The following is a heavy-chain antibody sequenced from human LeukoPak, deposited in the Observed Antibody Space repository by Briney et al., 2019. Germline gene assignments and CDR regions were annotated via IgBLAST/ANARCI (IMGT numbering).Heavy chain of an antibody. J-gene: IGHJ4*02. CDR2: IYYSGST. CDR3: ARHGVAARPEDY. D-gene: IGHD6-6*01. Sequence: SETLSLTCTVSGGSISSSSYYWGWIRQPPGKGLEWIGSIYYSGSTYYNPSLKSRVTISVDTSKNLFSLKLSSVTAADTAVYYCARHGVAARPEDYWGQGTLVTVSS. CDR1: GGSISSSSYY. V-gene: IGHV4-39*01.